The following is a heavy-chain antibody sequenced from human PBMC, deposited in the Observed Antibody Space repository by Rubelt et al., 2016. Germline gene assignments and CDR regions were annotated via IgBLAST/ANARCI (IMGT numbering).Heavy chain of an antibody. D-gene: IGHD3-10*01. V-gene: IGHV4-34*01. J-gene: IGHJ5*02. CDR1: GGSFSGYY. CDR3: ARQVGLYGSGAITWIDP. CDR2: INHSGST. Sequence: QVQLQQWGAGLLKPSETLSLTCAVYGGSFSGYYWSWIRQPPGKGLEWIGEINHSGSTNYNPSLKIRVSISVDTSKNQFSLKLSSVTAADTAVYYCARQVGLYGSGAITWIDPWGQGTLVTVSS.